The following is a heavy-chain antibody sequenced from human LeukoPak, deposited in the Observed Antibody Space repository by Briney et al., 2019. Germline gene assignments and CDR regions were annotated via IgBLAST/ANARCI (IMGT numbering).Heavy chain of an antibody. J-gene: IGHJ4*02. D-gene: IGHD7-27*01. CDR1: AFTFSSFW. Sequence: GGSLRLSCAPSAFTFSSFWMTWVRQAPGKGLEWVANINEDGSEKNYVDSVKGRFTISRDKAKNSLFLQMNSLRAEDTALYYCARGGPTGALDDWGQGTLLTVSS. CDR3: ARGGPTGALDD. CDR2: INEDGSEK. V-gene: IGHV3-7*01.